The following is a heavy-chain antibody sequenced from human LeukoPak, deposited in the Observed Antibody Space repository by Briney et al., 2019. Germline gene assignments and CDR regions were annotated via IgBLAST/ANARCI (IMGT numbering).Heavy chain of an antibody. Sequence: SSETLSLTCTVSGGSISSYYWSWIRQPPGKELEWIGYIYYSGSTNYNPSLKSRVTISVDTSNNQFSLKLSSVTAADTAVYYCARESSGWYDQYFQHWGQGTLVTVSS. V-gene: IGHV4-59*01. J-gene: IGHJ1*01. CDR3: ARESSGWYDQYFQH. CDR1: GGSISSYY. CDR2: IYYSGST. D-gene: IGHD6-19*01.